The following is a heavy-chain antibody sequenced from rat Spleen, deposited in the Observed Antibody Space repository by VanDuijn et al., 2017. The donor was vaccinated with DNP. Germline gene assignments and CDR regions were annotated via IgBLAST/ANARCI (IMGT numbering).Heavy chain of an antibody. CDR2: VSYDGSST. J-gene: IGHJ3*01. CDR1: GFTFGHYY. V-gene: IGHV5-29*01. CDR3: ARQTTVPTGWFAY. D-gene: IGHD1-1*01. Sequence: EVQLVESDGGLVQPGRSLKLSCTASGFTFGHYYMAWVRQAPTKGLEWVATVSYDGSSTYYRDSVKGRFTISRNNAKSSLSLQMNSLKSEDTATYYCARQTTVPTGWFAYWGQGTLVTVSS.